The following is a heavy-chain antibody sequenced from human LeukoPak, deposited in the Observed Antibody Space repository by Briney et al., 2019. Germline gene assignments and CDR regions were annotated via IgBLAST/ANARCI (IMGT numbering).Heavy chain of an antibody. CDR1: GFTFSSYA. CDR2: ISYDGSNK. D-gene: IGHD4-11*01. V-gene: IGHV3-30*01. Sequence: PGGSLRLSCAASGFTFSSYAMHWVRQAPGKGLEWAAVISYDGSNKYYADSVKGRFTISRDNSKNTLYLQMNSLRAEDTAVYYCARDRGRGLPVYYFEYWGQGTLVTVSS. CDR3: ARDRGRGLPVYYFEY. J-gene: IGHJ4*02.